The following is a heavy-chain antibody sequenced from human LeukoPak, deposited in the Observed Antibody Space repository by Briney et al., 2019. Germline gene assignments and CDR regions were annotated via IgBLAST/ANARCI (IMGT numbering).Heavy chain of an antibody. Sequence: GGSLRLSCAASGFTFSTYSMNWVRQAPGRGLEWVANIRQDGGTKYYVDSVKGRFTISRDNAMNSLYLQMNSLRAEDTAVYYCARDQAPSFSGGHYDAFDIWGQGTVVTVSS. D-gene: IGHD1-26*01. V-gene: IGHV3-7*01. CDR1: GFTFSTYS. CDR3: ARDQAPSFSGGHYDAFDI. J-gene: IGHJ3*02. CDR2: IRQDGGTK.